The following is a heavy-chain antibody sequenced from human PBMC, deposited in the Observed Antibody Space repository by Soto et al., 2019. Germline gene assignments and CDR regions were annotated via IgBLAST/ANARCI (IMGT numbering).Heavy chain of an antibody. D-gene: IGHD6-13*01. V-gene: IGHV3-7*05. CDR1: GFSFGSSW. CDR2: IKKDGSKI. Sequence: EVQLVESGGDLVQPGGSLRLSCAASGFSFGSSWMTWVRQAPGKGLEWVANIKKDGSKINYLDSVRGRFTVSRDNDKNSLYLEMNSLRAEYTTLYYCARDVSPGSSSLYLDAFDIWGQGTMVTVSS. J-gene: IGHJ3*02. CDR3: ARDVSPGSSSLYLDAFDI.